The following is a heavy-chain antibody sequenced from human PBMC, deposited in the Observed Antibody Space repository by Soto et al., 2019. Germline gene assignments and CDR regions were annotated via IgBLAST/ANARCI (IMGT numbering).Heavy chain of an antibody. J-gene: IGHJ6*02. CDR1: GFTFSSYS. D-gene: IGHD2-2*01. V-gene: IGHV3-48*02. Sequence: GGSLRLSCAASGFTFSSYSMNWVRQAPGKGLEWVSYISSSSSTIYYADSVKGRFTISRDNAKNSLYLQMNSLRDEDTAVYYFASLDIVVVPAAMLDGMDVWGQGTTVTVSS. CDR3: ASLDIVVVPAAMLDGMDV. CDR2: ISSSSSTI.